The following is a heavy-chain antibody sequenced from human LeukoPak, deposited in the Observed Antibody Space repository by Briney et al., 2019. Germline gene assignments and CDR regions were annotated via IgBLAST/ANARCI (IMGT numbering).Heavy chain of an antibody. CDR1: GFTCTSSA. V-gene: IGHV1-58*02. CDR2: IVVGSGNT. J-gene: IGHJ4*02. CDR3: AADLVDCTNGVCYSFDY. Sequence: AASVKVSCKASGFTCTSSAMQWVRQARGQRLESIGWIVVGSGNTNYAQKFQERVTITRDMSTSTAYMELSSLRSEDTAVYYCAADLVDCTNGVCYSFDYWGQGTLVTVSS. D-gene: IGHD2-8*01.